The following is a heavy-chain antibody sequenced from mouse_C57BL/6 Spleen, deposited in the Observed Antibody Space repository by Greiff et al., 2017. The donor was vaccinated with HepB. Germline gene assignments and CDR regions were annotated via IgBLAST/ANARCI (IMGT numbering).Heavy chain of an antibody. CDR1: GYTFTSYG. CDR2: IYPRSGNT. D-gene: IGHD1-1*01. V-gene: IGHV1-81*01. J-gene: IGHJ3*01. CDR3: ARRGTTVVATGGRFAY. Sequence: QVQLKQSGAELARPGASVKLSCKASGYTFTSYGISWVKQRTGQGLEWIGEIYPRSGNTYYNEKFKGKATLTADKSSSTAYMELRSLTSEDSAVYFCARRGTTVVATGGRFAYWGQGTLVTVSA.